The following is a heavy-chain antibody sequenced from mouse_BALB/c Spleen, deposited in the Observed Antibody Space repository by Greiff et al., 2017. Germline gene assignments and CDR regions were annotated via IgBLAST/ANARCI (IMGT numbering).Heavy chain of an antibody. CDR3: AREYYGSSDWFAY. Sequence: EVQLQQSGPELVKPGASVKMSCKASGYTFTSYVMHWVKQKPGQGLEWIGYINPYNDGTKYNEKFKGKATLTSDKSSSTAYMELSSLTSEDSAVYYGAREYYGSSDWFAYWGQGTLVTVSA. V-gene: IGHV1-14*01. CDR1: GYTFTSYV. D-gene: IGHD1-1*01. CDR2: INPYNDGT. J-gene: IGHJ3*01.